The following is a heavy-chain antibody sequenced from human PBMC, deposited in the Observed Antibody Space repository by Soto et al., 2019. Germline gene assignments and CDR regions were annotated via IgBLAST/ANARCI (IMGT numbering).Heavy chain of an antibody. CDR3: ARVLYDFWSGYYSPRDWY. CDR1: GYTFTSYA. CDR2: INAGNGNT. Sequence: ASVKVSCKASGYTFTSYAMHWVRQAPGQRLEWMGWINAGNGNTKYSQKFQGRVTITRDTSASTAYMELSSLRSEDTAVYYCARVLYDFWSGYYSPRDWYWGQGTLVTVSS. V-gene: IGHV1-3*01. J-gene: IGHJ4*02. D-gene: IGHD3-3*01.